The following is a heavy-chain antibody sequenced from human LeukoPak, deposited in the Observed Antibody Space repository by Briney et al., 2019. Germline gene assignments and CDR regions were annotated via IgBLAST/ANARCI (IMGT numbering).Heavy chain of an antibody. CDR2: IIPIFGTA. CDR1: GYTFTGYY. CDR3: ATHTSGYSYGFSFSGIDY. Sequence: ASVKVSCKASGYTFTGYYMHWVRQAPGQGLEWMGGIIPIFGTANYAQKFQGRVTITADESTSTAYMELSSLRSEDTAVYYCATHTSGYSYGFSFSGIDYWGQGTLVTVSS. D-gene: IGHD5-18*01. V-gene: IGHV1-69*13. J-gene: IGHJ4*02.